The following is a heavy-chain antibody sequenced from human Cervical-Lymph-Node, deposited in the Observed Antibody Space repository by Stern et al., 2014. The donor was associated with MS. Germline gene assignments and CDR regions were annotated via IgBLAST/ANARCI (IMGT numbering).Heavy chain of an antibody. CDR1: GGSISSGGYY. J-gene: IGHJ2*01. Sequence: QVQLQESGPGLVKPSQTVSLTCTVSGGSISSGGYYWSWIRQHPGKGLEWIGYIYYSGSTYSNPSLKSRVNITVDKSKTQFSLKLSSVTAADTAVYYCARGECGGDCYSVWYFDLWGRGTLVTVSS. CDR3: ARGECGGDCYSVWYFDL. D-gene: IGHD2-21*02. V-gene: IGHV4-31*03. CDR2: IYYSGST.